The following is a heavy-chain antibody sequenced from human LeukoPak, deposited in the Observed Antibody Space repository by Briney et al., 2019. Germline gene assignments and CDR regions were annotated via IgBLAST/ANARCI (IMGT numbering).Heavy chain of an antibody. V-gene: IGHV4-34*01. J-gene: IGHJ3*02. CDR1: GGSFSGYY. Sequence: PSETLSLTCAVYGGSFSGYYWSWIRQPPGKGLEWIGEINHSGSTNYNPSLKSRVTISVDTSKNQFSLKLSSVTAADTAVYYCATSQQPRHYDFWSGFAPGDAFDIWGQGTMVTVSS. CDR2: INHSGST. CDR3: ATSQQPRHYDFWSGFAPGDAFDI. D-gene: IGHD3-3*01.